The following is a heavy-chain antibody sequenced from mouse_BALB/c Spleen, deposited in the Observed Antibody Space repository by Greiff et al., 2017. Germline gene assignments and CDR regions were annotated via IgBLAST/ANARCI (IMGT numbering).Heavy chain of an antibody. CDR3: ARGGLRRTGTAWFAY. Sequence: EVMLVESGGGLVKPGESLKLSCAASGFTFSSYAMSWVRQTPEKRLEWVASISSGGSTYYPDSVKGRFTISRDNARNILYLQMSSLRSEDTAMYYCARGGLRRTGTAWFAYWGQGTLVTVSA. D-gene: IGHD2-4*01. J-gene: IGHJ3*01. V-gene: IGHV5-6-5*01. CDR1: GFTFSSYA. CDR2: ISSGGST.